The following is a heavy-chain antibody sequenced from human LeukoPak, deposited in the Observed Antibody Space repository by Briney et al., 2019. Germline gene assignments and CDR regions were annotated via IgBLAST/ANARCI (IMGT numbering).Heavy chain of an antibody. CDR3: ARGRMVWGVIPYGMDV. D-gene: IGHD3-10*01. Sequence: SETLSLTCAVYGGSFSGYYWSWIRQPPGKGLEWIGEINHSGSTNYNPSLKSRVTISVDTSKNQFSLKLSSVTAADTAVYYCARGRMVWGVIPYGMDVWGKGTTVTVSS. CDR2: INHSGST. J-gene: IGHJ6*04. V-gene: IGHV4-34*01. CDR1: GGSFSGYY.